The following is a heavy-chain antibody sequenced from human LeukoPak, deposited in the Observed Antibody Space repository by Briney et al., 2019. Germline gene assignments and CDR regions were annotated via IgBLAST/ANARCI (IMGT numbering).Heavy chain of an antibody. CDR2: IYTGGST. D-gene: IGHD6-13*01. Sequence: GVSLRLSCVASGFTVNSNYMSCVRQAPGKWLEWVSLIYTGGSTYYADSVRGRFTISRDNSKNTLYLQMNSLRPEDTAIYYCAKGFGKAAADVFGGYTMDVWGQGTTVTVSS. J-gene: IGHJ6*02. CDR1: GFTVNSNY. CDR3: AKGFGKAAADVFGGYTMDV. V-gene: IGHV3-66*02.